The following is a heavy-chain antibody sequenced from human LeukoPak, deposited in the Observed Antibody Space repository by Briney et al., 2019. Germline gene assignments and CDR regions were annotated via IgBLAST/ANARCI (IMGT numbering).Heavy chain of an antibody. D-gene: IGHD2-2*01. J-gene: IGHJ4*02. V-gene: IGHV3-21*06. CDR1: GFSFSSYT. Sequence: GGSLRLSCAASGFSFSSYTMNWVRQAPGKGLEWVSSISSSGGHIYYGDSVKGRFNVSRDNAKNSLYLKMNSLRVEDTAVYYCARPTYCSNTRCYPFDYWGQGTLVTVSS. CDR3: ARPTYCSNTRCYPFDY. CDR2: ISSSGGHI.